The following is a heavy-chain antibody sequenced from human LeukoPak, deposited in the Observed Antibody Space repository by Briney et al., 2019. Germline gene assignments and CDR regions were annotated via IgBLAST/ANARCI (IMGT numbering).Heavy chain of an antibody. D-gene: IGHD3-10*01. CDR2: IYTSGST. CDR3: ARADYYGSGSYYNGGMIDY. Sequence: SETLSLTCTVSGGSISSYYWSWIRQPAGKGLEWIGRIYTSGSTNYNPSLKSRVTMSVDTSKNQFSLKLSSVTAADTAVYYCARADYYGSGSYYNGGMIDYWGQGTLVTVSS. CDR1: GGSISSYY. V-gene: IGHV4-4*07. J-gene: IGHJ4*02.